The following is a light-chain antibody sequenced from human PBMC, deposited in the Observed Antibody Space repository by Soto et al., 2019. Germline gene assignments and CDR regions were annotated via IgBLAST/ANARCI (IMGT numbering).Light chain of an antibody. CDR2: EVR. V-gene: IGLV2-14*01. CDR3: SAYTGSSSL. J-gene: IGLJ2*01. Sequence: QSVLTQPASVSGSPGQSITISCTGTSSAVGDYNFVSWYQQHPGKAPKLMIYEVRNRPSGVPNRFSGSQSGDTASLTISGLQAEDEADYYCSAYTGSSSLFGGGTKLTVL. CDR1: SSAVGDYNF.